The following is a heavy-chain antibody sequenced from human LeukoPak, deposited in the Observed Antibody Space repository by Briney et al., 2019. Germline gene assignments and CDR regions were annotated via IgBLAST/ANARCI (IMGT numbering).Heavy chain of an antibody. D-gene: IGHD3-10*02. Sequence: GGSLRLSCAASGFTFSSYEMNWVSQAPGKGLEWVSYSSSSGSTIYYADSVKGRFTISRDNAKNSLYLQMNSLRAEDTAVYYCAELGITMIGGVWGKGTTVTISS. J-gene: IGHJ6*04. CDR1: GFTFSSYE. CDR3: AELGITMIGGV. CDR2: SSSSGSTI. V-gene: IGHV3-48*03.